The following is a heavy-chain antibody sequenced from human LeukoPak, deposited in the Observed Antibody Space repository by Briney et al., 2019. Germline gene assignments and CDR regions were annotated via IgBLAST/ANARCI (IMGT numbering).Heavy chain of an antibody. Sequence: SETLSLTCAVYGGSFSGYYWSWIRQPPGKGLEWIGEINHSGSTNYNPSLKSRVTISVDTSKNQFSLKLSFVTAADTAVYYCARDVNYYDSSGYPLPWGQGTLVTVSS. V-gene: IGHV4-34*01. CDR3: ARDVNYYDSSGYPLP. CDR1: GGSFSGYY. J-gene: IGHJ5*02. CDR2: INHSGST. D-gene: IGHD3-22*01.